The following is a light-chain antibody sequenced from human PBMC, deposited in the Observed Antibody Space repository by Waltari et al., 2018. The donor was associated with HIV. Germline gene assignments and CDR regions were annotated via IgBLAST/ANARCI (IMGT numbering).Light chain of an antibody. CDR3: QQYNSYSYT. V-gene: IGKV1-5*03. J-gene: IGKJ2*01. CDR1: QSISSW. CDR2: KAS. Sequence: DIQMTQSPSTLSAYVGDRVTITCRASQSISSWLAWYQQKPGKAPKLLIYKASSLESRVPSRFSGSGSGTEFTLTISSLQPDDSATYYCQQYNSYSYTFGQGTKLEIK.